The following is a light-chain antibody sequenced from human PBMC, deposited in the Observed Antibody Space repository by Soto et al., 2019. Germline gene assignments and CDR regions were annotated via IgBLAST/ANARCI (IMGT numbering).Light chain of an antibody. V-gene: IGKV1-5*03. CDR2: MAS. CDR3: QQYNSLSSVS. Sequence: DIQLTQSPSTLSASVGERVTITCRASQSITNWLAWYQQKPGKAPKVLIHMASSLKSGVPSRFSGSGSGTEFTLTITSLQPDDSATYYCQQYNSLSSVSFGGGTKVDI. CDR1: QSITNW. J-gene: IGKJ4*01.